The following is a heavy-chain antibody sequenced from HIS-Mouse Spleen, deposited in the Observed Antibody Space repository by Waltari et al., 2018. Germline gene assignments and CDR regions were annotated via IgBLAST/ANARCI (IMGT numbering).Heavy chain of an antibody. CDR1: GGSIRSSSYY. Sequence: QLQLQESGPGLVKPSETLSLTCTVSGGSIRSSSYYWGWIRQPPGKGLAWIGSIYYSGSTYYNPSLKSRVTISVDTSKNQFSLKLSSVTAADTAVYYCAREIPYSSSWYDWYFDLWG. D-gene: IGHD6-13*01. V-gene: IGHV4-39*07. J-gene: IGHJ2*01. CDR2: IYYSGST. CDR3: AREIPYSSSWYDWYFDL.